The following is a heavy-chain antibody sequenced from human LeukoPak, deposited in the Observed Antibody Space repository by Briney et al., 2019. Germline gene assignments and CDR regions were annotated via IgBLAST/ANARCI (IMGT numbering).Heavy chain of an antibody. Sequence: PGGSLRLSCAASGFTFSSYSMNWVRQAPGKGLEWFSYISSSSSTIYYADSVKGRFTISRDNSKNTLYLQMNSLRVEDTAVYYCAKRRGDLGGSFDIWGQGTMVTVSS. V-gene: IGHV3-48*01. D-gene: IGHD1-1*01. CDR3: AKRRGDLGGSFDI. CDR2: ISSSSSTI. CDR1: GFTFSSYS. J-gene: IGHJ3*02.